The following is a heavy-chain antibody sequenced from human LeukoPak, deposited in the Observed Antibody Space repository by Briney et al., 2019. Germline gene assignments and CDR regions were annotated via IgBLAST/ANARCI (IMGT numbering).Heavy chain of an antibody. Sequence: SVKVSCKASGGTFSSYTISWVRQAPGQGLEWMGRIIPILGIANYAQKFQGRVTITADKSTSTAYMELSSLRSEDTAVYYRARNYYDSSGYYYFDYWGQGTLVTVSS. CDR2: IIPILGIA. V-gene: IGHV1-69*02. CDR3: ARNYYDSSGYYYFDY. J-gene: IGHJ4*02. CDR1: GGTFSSYT. D-gene: IGHD3-22*01.